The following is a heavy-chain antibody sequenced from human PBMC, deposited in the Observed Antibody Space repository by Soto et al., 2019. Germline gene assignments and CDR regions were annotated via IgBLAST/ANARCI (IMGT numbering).Heavy chain of an antibody. D-gene: IGHD4-17*01. CDR1: GGSITSGRYY. CDR2: IFYSGST. Sequence: QVQLQESGPGLLKPSQTLSLTCTVSGGSITSGRYYWSWIRQHPEKGLEWIGYIFYSGSTYYNPSLKSRVTISLDTSMNQFSLKLTSVTAADTAPYYCARGYGDYAYFDYWGQGTLLTVSS. CDR3: ARGYGDYAYFDY. J-gene: IGHJ4*02. V-gene: IGHV4-31*03.